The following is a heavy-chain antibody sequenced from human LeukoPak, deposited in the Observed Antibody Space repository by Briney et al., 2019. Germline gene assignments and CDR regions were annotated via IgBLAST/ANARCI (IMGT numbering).Heavy chain of an antibody. V-gene: IGHV4-59*08. D-gene: IGHD5-12*01. CDR2: IYYSGST. J-gene: IGHJ3*02. CDR3: ARRRRGHDGLWPFDI. Sequence: SETLSLTCTVSGGSISSYYWSWIRQPPGKGLEWVGYIYYSGSTNYNPSLKSRVTISVDTSKNQFSLKLTSMTAADTAVYYCARRRRGHDGLWPFDIWGQGTMVTVSS. CDR1: GGSISSYY.